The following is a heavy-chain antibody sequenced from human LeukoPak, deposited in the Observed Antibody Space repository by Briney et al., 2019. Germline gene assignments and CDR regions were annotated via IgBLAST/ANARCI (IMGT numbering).Heavy chain of an antibody. Sequence: ASVKVSCKASGYTFTSYYMHWVRQAPGQGLEWMGWINPNSGGTNYAQKFQGRVTMTRDTSISTAYMELRSLRSDDTAVYYCAREVYSYYYDSSGYYDYWGQGTLVTVSS. V-gene: IGHV1-2*02. CDR2: INPNSGGT. CDR1: GYTFTSYY. CDR3: AREVYSYYYDSSGYYDY. D-gene: IGHD3-22*01. J-gene: IGHJ4*02.